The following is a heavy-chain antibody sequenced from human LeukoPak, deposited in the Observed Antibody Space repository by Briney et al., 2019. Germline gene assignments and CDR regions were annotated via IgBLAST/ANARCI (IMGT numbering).Heavy chain of an antibody. D-gene: IGHD3-9*01. V-gene: IGHV1-18*01. J-gene: IGHJ4*02. Sequence: ASVKVSCKASGYTFTSYGISWVRQAPGQGLEWMGWISAYNGNTNYAQKLQGRVTMTTDTSTSTAYMELRSLRSDDTAVYYCARVGRYDILTGYPQGYWGQGTLVTVSS. CDR2: ISAYNGNT. CDR1: GYTFTSYG. CDR3: ARVGRYDILTGYPQGY.